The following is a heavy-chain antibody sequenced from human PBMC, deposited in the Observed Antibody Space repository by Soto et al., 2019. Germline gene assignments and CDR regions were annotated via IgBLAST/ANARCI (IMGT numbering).Heavy chain of an antibody. D-gene: IGHD6-6*01. CDR3: AREGKIAARPAGGMDV. CDR1: GGSINNYY. V-gene: IGHV4-59*01. Sequence: QVQLQESGPGLVKPSETLSLTCTVSGGSINNYYWSWIRQPPGKGLEWIGYIYYSGSTNYNPSLKSRVPISXXTXKTXFSLKLSSVTAADTAVYYCAREGKIAARPAGGMDVWGQGTTVTVSS. J-gene: IGHJ6*02. CDR2: IYYSGST.